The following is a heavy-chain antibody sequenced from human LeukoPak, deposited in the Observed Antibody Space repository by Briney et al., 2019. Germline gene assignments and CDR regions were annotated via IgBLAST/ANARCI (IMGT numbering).Heavy chain of an antibody. CDR1: GGSISSTTYY. Sequence: PSETLSLTCTVSGGSISSTTYYWDWIRQPPGEGLEWIGSIYYSGSTYYNPSLKSRVAISIDTSKNQFSLKLSSVTAADTAVYYCARSVAAADLGYWGQGTLVTVSS. J-gene: IGHJ4*02. CDR2: IYYSGST. V-gene: IGHV4-39*07. D-gene: IGHD6-13*01. CDR3: ARSVAAADLGY.